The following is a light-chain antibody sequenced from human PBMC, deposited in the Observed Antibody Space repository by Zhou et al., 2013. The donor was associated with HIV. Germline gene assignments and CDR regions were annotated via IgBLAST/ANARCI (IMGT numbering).Light chain of an antibody. V-gene: IGKV3-11*01. CDR3: QHYGNSPS. CDR1: QSVSRY. Sequence: EIVLTQSPATLSLSPGERATLSCRASQSVSRYLAWYQQKPGQAPRLLIYDASNRATGIPARFSGSGSGTDFTLTISSLEPEDFAVYYCQHYGNSPSFGQGTKVEIK. CDR2: DAS. J-gene: IGKJ1*01.